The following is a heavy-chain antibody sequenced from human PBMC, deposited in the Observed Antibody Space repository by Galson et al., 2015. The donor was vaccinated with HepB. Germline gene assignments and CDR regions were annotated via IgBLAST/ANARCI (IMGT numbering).Heavy chain of an antibody. CDR2: ISYDGSNK. D-gene: IGHD6-13*01. CDR3: ARFTIAAADPFDY. J-gene: IGHJ4*02. CDR1: GFTFSSYA. Sequence: SLRLSCAASGFTFSSYAMHWVRQAPGKGLEWVAVISYDGSNKYYAGSVKGRFTISRDNSKNTLYLQMNSLRAEDTAVYYCARFTIAAADPFDYWGQGTLVTVSS. V-gene: IGHV3-30-3*01.